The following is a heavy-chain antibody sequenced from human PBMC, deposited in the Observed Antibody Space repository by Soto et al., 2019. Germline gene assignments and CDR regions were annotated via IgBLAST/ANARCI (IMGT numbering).Heavy chain of an antibody. CDR1: GGTFSSYA. V-gene: IGHV1-69*12. Sequence: QVQLVQSGAEVKKPGSSVKVSCKASGGTFSSYAISWVRQAPGQGLEWMGGSIPIFGTANYAQKFQGRVTITADESTSTAYMERSSLRSEDTAVYDCSKKGEGSSSWSFDYWGQGTRVTVSS. D-gene: IGHD6-13*01. J-gene: IGHJ4*02. CDR3: SKKGEGSSSWSFDY. CDR2: SIPIFGTA.